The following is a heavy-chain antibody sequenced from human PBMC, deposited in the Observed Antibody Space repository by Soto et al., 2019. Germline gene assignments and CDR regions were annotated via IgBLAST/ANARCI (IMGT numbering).Heavy chain of an antibody. CDR2: IYYIGST. D-gene: IGHD3-22*01. V-gene: IGHV4-30-4*01. Sequence: PSETLSLTCTVSGGSISSGDYYWSWIRQAPGKGLQWIGYIYYIGSTYYNPSLKSRPTISVDTSKNQFSLKLSSVTAADTAVYYLARVPGSNDHYYHSNTQYYFDYWGQGTLVTVSS. CDR3: ARVPGSNDHYYHSNTQYYFDY. CDR1: GGSISSGDYY. J-gene: IGHJ4*02.